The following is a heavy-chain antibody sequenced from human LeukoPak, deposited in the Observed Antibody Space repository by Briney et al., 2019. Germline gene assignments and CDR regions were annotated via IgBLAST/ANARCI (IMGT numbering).Heavy chain of an antibody. CDR2: MNPNSGNT. J-gene: IGHJ5*02. CDR3: ARSAYCSSTSCRSWFDP. D-gene: IGHD2-2*01. V-gene: IGHV1-8*03. Sequence: ASVKVSCKASGYTFTSYDINWVRQATGQGLEWMGWMNPNSGNTVYAQKFQGRVTITRHTSISKVYMELSSLRSEDTAVYYCARSAYCSSTSCRSWFDPWGQGTLVTVSS. CDR1: GYTFTSYD.